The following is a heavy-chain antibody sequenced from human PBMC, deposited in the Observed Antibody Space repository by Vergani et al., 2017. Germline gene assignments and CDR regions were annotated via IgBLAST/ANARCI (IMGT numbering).Heavy chain of an antibody. CDR1: GFTFSSYA. CDR2: ISGSGGNT. CDR3: ANARDPNCKGGKCYSYYYGVDL. D-gene: IGHD4-23*01. J-gene: IGHJ6*02. V-gene: IGHV3-23*01. Sequence: EVQLLESGGNLIQPGGSLRLSCGASGFTFSSYAMTWVRLAPGKGLQWVSAISGSGGNTFYTDSVKGRFTISRDNSKDTLYLQMNSLRVEDTAIYYCANARDPNCKGGKCYSYYYGVDLWGQGAMVTVSS.